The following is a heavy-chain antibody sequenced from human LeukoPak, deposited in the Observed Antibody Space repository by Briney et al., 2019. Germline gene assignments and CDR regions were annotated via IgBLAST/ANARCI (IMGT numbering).Heavy chain of an antibody. CDR1: GGSISSYY. Sequence: SETPSLTCTVSGGSISSYYWSWIRQPPGKGLEWIGYIYYSGSTNYNPSLKSRVTISVDTSKNQFSLKLSSVTAADTAVYYCVRDPAPWGQGTLVTVSS. CDR2: IYYSGST. V-gene: IGHV4-59*12. D-gene: IGHD2-15*01. CDR3: VRDPAP. J-gene: IGHJ5*02.